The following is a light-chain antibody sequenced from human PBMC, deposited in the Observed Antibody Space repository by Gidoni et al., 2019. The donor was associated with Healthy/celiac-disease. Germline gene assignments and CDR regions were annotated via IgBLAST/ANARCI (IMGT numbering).Light chain of an antibody. CDR1: QSVSSY. CDR3: QQRSNWPPYT. CDR2: DAS. J-gene: IGKJ2*01. V-gene: IGKV3-11*01. Sequence: DIVLTQSPATLSLSPGERATLSCRASQSVSSYLAWYQQKPGQAPRLLIYDASNRATGIPARFSGSGSGTDCTLTISSLEPEDFAVYYCQQRSNWPPYTFGQXTKLEIK.